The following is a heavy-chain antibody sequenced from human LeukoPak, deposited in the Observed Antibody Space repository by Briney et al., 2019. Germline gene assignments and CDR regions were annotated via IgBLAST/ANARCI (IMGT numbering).Heavy chain of an antibody. V-gene: IGHV4-4*07. J-gene: IGHJ6*02. D-gene: IGHD3-16*01. CDR3: ARDYAVRDFYYGLDV. Sequence: SGTLSLTCTVSSVSISSYYWTWIRQPAGKGLEWIGRIYTSGNTNYNPSLKSRVTMSVDTSKNQFSLKLTSVTAADTAVYFCARDYAVRDFYYGLDVWGQGTTVTVSS. CDR1: SVSISSYY. CDR2: IYTSGNT.